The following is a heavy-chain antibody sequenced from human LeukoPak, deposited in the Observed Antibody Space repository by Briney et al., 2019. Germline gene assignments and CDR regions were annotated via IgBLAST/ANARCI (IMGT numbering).Heavy chain of an antibody. V-gene: IGHV3-30*02. CDR1: GFTFSSYG. D-gene: IGHD2-2*02. CDR3: AKDMTLGYCSSTSCYTGFVY. CDR2: IRYDGSNK. J-gene: IGHJ4*02. Sequence: GGSLRLSCAASGFTFSSYGMHWVRQAPGKGLEWVAFIRYDGSNKYYADSVKGRFTISRDNSKNTLYLQMNSLRAEDTAVYYCAKDMTLGYCSSTSCYTGFVYWGQGTLVTVSS.